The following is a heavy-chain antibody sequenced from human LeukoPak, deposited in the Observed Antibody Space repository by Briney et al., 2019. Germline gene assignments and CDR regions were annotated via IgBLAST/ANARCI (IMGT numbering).Heavy chain of an antibody. V-gene: IGHV3-21*01. CDR1: GFTFSSYS. CDR3: ARARLVGVVPFNWFDP. D-gene: IGHD3-3*01. CDR2: ISSSSSYI. Sequence: GGSLRLSCAASGFTFSSYSMNWVRQAPGKGLEWVSSISSSSSYIYYADSVKGRFTISRDNAKNSLYLQMNSLRAEDTAVYYCARARLVGVVPFNWFDPWGQGTLVTVSS. J-gene: IGHJ5*02.